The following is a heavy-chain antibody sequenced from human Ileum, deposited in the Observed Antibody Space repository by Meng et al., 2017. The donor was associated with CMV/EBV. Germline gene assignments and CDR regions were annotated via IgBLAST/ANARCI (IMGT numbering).Heavy chain of an antibody. Sequence: SGGSIRSSNSYWGWIRQPPGRGLEWIGTIYHSGDTYYNPSLKGRVTISVDTSKNQFSLKLSTVTAADTAVYYCARVFLTILGSRRFDPWGQGTLVTVSS. J-gene: IGHJ5*02. D-gene: IGHD3-3*01. CDR2: IYHSGDT. CDR3: ARVFLTILGSRRFDP. V-gene: IGHV4-39*07. CDR1: GGSIRSSNSY.